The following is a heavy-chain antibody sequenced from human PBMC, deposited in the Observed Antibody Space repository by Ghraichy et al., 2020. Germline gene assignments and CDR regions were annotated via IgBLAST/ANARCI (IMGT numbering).Heavy chain of an antibody. V-gene: IGHV4-59*01. CDR1: GGSISTYY. CDR3: ARVGSGNFDC. Sequence: SCTVSGGSISTYYWSWIRQPPGKGLEWIGYVYYNGGTYYNPSLKSRVTISIDTLRNQFSLRLSSVTAADTAVYYCARVGSGNFDCWGQGTQVTVSS. D-gene: IGHD2-15*01. CDR2: VYYNGGT. J-gene: IGHJ4*02.